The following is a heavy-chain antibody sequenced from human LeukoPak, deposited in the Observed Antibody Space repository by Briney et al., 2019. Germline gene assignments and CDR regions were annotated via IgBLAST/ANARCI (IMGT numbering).Heavy chain of an antibody. CDR1: GYSFASYW. J-gene: IGHJ4*02. V-gene: IGHV5-51*01. D-gene: IGHD2/OR15-2a*01. CDR3: ARHNNWALDY. CDR2: IHPNDGSS. Sequence: GESLKISCKASGYSFASYWIGWVRQMSGKGLEWMAIIHPNDGSSIYSPSFEGQVTISADKSINTAYLEWSTLKASDTAIYYCARHNNWALDYWDRGTLLTVSS.